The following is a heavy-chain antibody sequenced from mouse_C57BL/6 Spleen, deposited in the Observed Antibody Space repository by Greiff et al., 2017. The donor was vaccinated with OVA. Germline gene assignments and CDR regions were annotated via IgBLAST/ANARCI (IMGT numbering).Heavy chain of an antibody. Sequence: QMQLKQSGPELVKPGASVKISCKASGYAFSSSWMNWVKQRPGKGLEWIGRIYPGDGDTNYNGKFKGKATLTADKSSSTAYMQLSSRTSEDSAVYFCARRAYYGSSYEARDDWGQGTSVTVSS. CDR2: IYPGDGDT. D-gene: IGHD1-1*01. V-gene: IGHV1-82*01. J-gene: IGHJ4*01. CDR3: ARRAYYGSSYEARDD. CDR1: GYAFSSSW.